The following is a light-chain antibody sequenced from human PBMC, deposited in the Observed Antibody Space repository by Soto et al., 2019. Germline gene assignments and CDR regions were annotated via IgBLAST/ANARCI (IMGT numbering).Light chain of an antibody. J-gene: IGKJ2*01. V-gene: IGKV1-5*03. CDR2: KAS. CDR3: QHYNSYPYT. Sequence: DIQMTQSPSTLSASVGDRVTITCRASQSISSWLAWYQQKPGKAPKLLIYKASSLESGVPSRFSGSGSGTDFTLTISSLQPDDFATYCCQHYNSYPYTFGQGTKLEIK. CDR1: QSISSW.